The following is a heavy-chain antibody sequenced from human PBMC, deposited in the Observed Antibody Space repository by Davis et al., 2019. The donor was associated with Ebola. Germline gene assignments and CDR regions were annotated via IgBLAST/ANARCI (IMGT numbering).Heavy chain of an antibody. D-gene: IGHD1-1*01. V-gene: IGHV1-18*01. CDR2: ISAYNGNT. Sequence: ASVKVSCKASGYTFTSYGISWVRQAPGQGLEWMGWISAYNGNTNYAQKFQGRVTVTRDTSTSTVYMELSSLRSEDTAVYYCARAQFPTTSDHWGQGTLVTVSS. CDR3: ARAQFPTTSDH. J-gene: IGHJ4*02. CDR1: GYTFTSYG.